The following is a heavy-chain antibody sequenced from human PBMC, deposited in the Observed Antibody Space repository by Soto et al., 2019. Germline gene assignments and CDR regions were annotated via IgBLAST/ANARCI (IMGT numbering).Heavy chain of an antibody. D-gene: IGHD3-10*01. V-gene: IGHV3-30-3*01. J-gene: IGHJ6*02. CDR3: ARALHRYLGSYFPKSPYYYGMDV. Sequence: GGSLRLSCAASGFTFSSYAMHWVRQAPGKGLEWVAVISYDGSNKYYADSVKGRFTISRDNSKNTLYLQMNSLRAEDTAVYYCARALHRYLGSYFPKSPYYYGMDVWGQGTTVTVSS. CDR1: GFTFSSYA. CDR2: ISYDGSNK.